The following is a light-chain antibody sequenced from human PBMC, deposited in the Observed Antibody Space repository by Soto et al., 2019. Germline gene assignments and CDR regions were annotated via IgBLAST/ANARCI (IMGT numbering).Light chain of an antibody. V-gene: IGKV3D-15*01. Sequence: EIVMTQSPATLSVSPGERATLSCRASQSVSSNLAWYQQKPGQAPRRLIYGASTWATGIPARFSGSGSGTEFTLTISSLQSEDFAVYYCQQYNDWPLTFGGGTKVEIK. CDR2: GAS. CDR1: QSVSSN. J-gene: IGKJ4*01. CDR3: QQYNDWPLT.